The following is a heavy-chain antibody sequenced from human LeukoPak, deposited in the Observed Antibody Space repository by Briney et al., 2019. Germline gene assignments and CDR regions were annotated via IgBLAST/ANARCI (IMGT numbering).Heavy chain of an antibody. J-gene: IGHJ6*03. CDR3: ARWVVAADYCYYMDV. CDR1: GGSFSAYY. Sequence: PSETLSLTCAVYGGSFSAYYWSWIRQPPGKGLEWIGEINHSGSTNYNPSLKSRVTISVDTSKNQFSLKLTSVTAADTAVYYCARWVVAADYCYYMDVWGKGTTATVSS. V-gene: IGHV4-34*01. D-gene: IGHD2-15*01. CDR2: INHSGST.